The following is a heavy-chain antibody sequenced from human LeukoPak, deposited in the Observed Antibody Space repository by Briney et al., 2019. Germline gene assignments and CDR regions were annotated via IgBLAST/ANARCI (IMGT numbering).Heavy chain of an antibody. J-gene: IGHJ4*02. V-gene: IGHV1-69*13. CDR2: IIPIFGTA. Sequence: SVKLSCKASGATFSSYAISWARQAPGQGLEWMGGIIPIFGTANYAQKFQGRVTITADESTSTAYMELSSLRSEDTAVYYCARDLSPIGYFDYWGQGTLVTVSS. CDR1: GATFSSYA. CDR3: ARDLSPIGYFDY. D-gene: IGHD3-16*02.